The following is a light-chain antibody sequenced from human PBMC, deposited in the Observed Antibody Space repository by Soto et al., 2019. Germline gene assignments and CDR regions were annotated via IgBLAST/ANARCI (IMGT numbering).Light chain of an antibody. CDR1: TSDIGGYDY. CDR3: SSYTTSSTRV. Sequence: QSALTQPASVSGSPGQSITISCTGTTSDIGGYDYVSWYQHHPGKAPKLIIYAVSNRPSGVSNRFSGSKSGNTASLTISGLQAEDEADYYCSSYTTSSTRVFGTGTKVTVL. CDR2: AVS. V-gene: IGLV2-14*01. J-gene: IGLJ1*01.